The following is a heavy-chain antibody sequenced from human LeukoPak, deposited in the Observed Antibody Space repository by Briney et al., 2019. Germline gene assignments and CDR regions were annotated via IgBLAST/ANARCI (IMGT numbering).Heavy chain of an antibody. Sequence: ASVKVSCKASGYTFTSYDINWVRQATGQGLEWMGWMNPNSGNTGYAQKFQGRVTMTRNTSISTAYMELSSLRSEDTAVYHCARGVRSRGLPRRGYNWFDPWGQGTLVTVSS. D-gene: IGHD3-16*01. CDR1: GYTFTSYD. J-gene: IGHJ5*02. CDR2: MNPNSGNT. CDR3: ARGVRSRGLPRRGYNWFDP. V-gene: IGHV1-8*01.